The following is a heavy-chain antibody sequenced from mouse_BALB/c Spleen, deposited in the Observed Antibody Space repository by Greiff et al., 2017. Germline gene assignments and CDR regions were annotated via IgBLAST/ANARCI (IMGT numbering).Heavy chain of an antibody. V-gene: IGHV1-9*01. CDR3: ARWGSSGYVDY. CDR1: GYTFSSYW. CDR2: ILPGSGST. D-gene: IGHD3-1*01. Sequence: QVQLKQSGAELMKPGASVKISCKATGYTFSSYWIEWVKQRPGHGLEWIGEILPGSGSTNYNEKFKGKATFTADTSSNTAYMQLSSLTSEDSAVYYCARWGSSGYVDYWGQGTTLTVSS. J-gene: IGHJ2*01.